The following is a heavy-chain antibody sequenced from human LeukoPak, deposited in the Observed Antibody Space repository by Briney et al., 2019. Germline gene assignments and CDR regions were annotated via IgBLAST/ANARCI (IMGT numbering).Heavy chain of an antibody. CDR2: ISGGAGSST. Sequence: PGGSLRLSCVVSGFSFSDYAMIWVRLAPGKGLEWVSTISGGAGSSTYYADSVKGRFTISGDNSKTTVCLQMNNLRAEDTALYYCASARGIWGQGTMVTVSS. D-gene: IGHD5-12*01. J-gene: IGHJ3*02. CDR1: GFSFSDYA. V-gene: IGHV3-23*01. CDR3: ASARGI.